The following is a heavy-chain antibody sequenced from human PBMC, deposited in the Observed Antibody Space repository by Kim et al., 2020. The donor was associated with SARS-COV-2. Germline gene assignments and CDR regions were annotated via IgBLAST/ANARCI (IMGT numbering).Heavy chain of an antibody. V-gene: IGHV3-15*01. D-gene: IGHD6-13*01. CDR3: TTPLYSSSWYDIFDYYYGMDV. J-gene: IGHJ6*02. CDR1: GFTFSNAW. Sequence: GGSLRLSCAASGFTFSNAWMSWVRQAPGKGLEWVGRIKSKTDGGTTDYAAPVKGRFTISRDDSKNTLYLQMNSLKTEDTAVYYCTTPLYSSSWYDIFDYYYGMDVWGQGTTVTVSS. CDR2: IKSKTDGGTT.